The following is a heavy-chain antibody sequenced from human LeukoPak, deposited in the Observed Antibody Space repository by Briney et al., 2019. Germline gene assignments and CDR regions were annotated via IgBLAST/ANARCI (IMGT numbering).Heavy chain of an antibody. CDR3: ARDRGAEYQLLRYYYYGMDV. D-gene: IGHD2-2*01. J-gene: IGHJ6*02. CDR1: GFTVSSNY. Sequence: QPGGSLRLSCAASGFTVSSNYMSWVRQAPGKGLEWVSVIYSGGSTYYADSVKGRFTISRDNSKNTLYLQMNSLRAEDTAVYYCARDRGAEYQLLRYYYYGMDVWGQGTTVTVSS. V-gene: IGHV3-53*01. CDR2: IYSGGST.